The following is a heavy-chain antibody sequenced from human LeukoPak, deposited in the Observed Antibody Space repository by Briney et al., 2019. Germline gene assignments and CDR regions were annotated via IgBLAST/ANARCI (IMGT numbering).Heavy chain of an antibody. D-gene: IGHD5-12*01. CDR1: GGSISSSNW. CDR2: IYHSGST. V-gene: IGHV4-4*02. J-gene: IGHJ5*02. CDR3: ASGVDKWWFDP. Sequence: SETPTLTCAVSGGSISSSNWWSWVRQPPGKGLEWIGEIYHSGSTNYNPSLKSRVTISVDKSKNQFSLKLSSVTAADTAMYYCASGVDKWWFDPWGQGTLVTVSS.